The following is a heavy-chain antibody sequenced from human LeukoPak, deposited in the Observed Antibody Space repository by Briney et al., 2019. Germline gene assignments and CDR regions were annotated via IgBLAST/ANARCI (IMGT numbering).Heavy chain of an antibody. CDR2: ISRSSTTI. J-gene: IGHJ4*02. CDR3: ARDLVSRSNY. V-gene: IGHV3-48*04. D-gene: IGHD6-6*01. CDR1: GFTFSSYS. Sequence: GGSLRLSCAASGFTFSSYSMNWVRQAPGKGLEWLSYISRSSTTIYNADSVKGRFTISRDNAKNSLYLQMNSLRAEDTAVYYCARDLVSRSNYWGQGTPVTVSS.